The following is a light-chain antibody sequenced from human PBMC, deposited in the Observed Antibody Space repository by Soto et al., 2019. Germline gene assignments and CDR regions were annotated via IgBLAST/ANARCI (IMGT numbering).Light chain of an antibody. CDR2: GNS. CDR1: SSNIGAGYD. V-gene: IGLV1-40*01. CDR3: QSYDSSLSAYVV. Sequence: QSVLTQPPSVSGAPGPRVTLSCTGSSSNIGAGYDVHWYQQLPGTAPKLLIYGNSNRPSGVPDRFSGSKSGTSASLAITGLQAGDEADYSCQSYDSSLSAYVVFGGGTKLTVL. J-gene: IGLJ2*01.